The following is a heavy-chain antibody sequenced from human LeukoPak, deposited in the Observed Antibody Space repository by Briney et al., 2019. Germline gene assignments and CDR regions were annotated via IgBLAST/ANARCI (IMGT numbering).Heavy chain of an antibody. CDR2: ISWNSGSI. J-gene: IGHJ3*02. CDR1: GFTFDDYA. CDR3: ASLDAFDI. Sequence: GGSLRLSCAASGFTFDDYAMHWVRQAPGKGLEWVSGISWNSGSIGYADSVKGRFTISRDNAKNSLYLQMNSLRAEDTALYYCASLDAFDIWGQGTMVTVSS. V-gene: IGHV3-9*01.